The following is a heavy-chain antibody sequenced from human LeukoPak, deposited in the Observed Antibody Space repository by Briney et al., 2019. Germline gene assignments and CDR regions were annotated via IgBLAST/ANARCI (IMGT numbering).Heavy chain of an antibody. Sequence: PGGSLRLSCAASGFSLSRYWMSWVRQAPGKGREWVANIKEDGSEKYYVDSVKGRFTISRDNAKNSLYLQINSLRAEDTAVYYCARGRFHLDSSVYSSFYHWGHGTLVTVSS. CDR2: IKEDGSEK. D-gene: IGHD3-22*01. CDR3: ARGRFHLDSSVYSSFYH. V-gene: IGHV3-7*01. CDR1: GFSLSRYW. J-gene: IGHJ4*01.